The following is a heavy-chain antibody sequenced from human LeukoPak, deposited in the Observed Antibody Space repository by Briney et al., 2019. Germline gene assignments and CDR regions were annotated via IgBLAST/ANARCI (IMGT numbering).Heavy chain of an antibody. V-gene: IGHV3-30-3*01. D-gene: IGHD2-2*01. CDR1: GFTFSSYA. Sequence: PGGSLRLSCTASGFTFSSYAMHWVRQAPGRGLEWVAVVSYDGSNKYYADSVKGRFTISRDNSKNTLYLQMNSLRAEDTAVYYCARDGPVDIVVVPAAIDYWGQGTLVTVSS. CDR3: ARDGPVDIVVVPAAIDY. CDR2: VSYDGSNK. J-gene: IGHJ4*02.